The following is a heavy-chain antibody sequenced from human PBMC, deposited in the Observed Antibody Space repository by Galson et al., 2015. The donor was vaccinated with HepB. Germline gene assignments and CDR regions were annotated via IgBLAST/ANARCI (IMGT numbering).Heavy chain of an antibody. CDR2: INHSGST. CDR3: ARGPHGGYNFG. V-gene: IGHV4-34*01. CDR1: GGSFSGYY. D-gene: IGHD5-24*01. J-gene: IGHJ4*02. Sequence: LSLTCAVYGGSFSGYYWSWIRQPPGKGLEWIGEINHSGSTNYNPSLKSRVTISVDTSKNQFSLKLSSVTAADTAVYYCARGPHGGYNFGGGQGTLVTVSS.